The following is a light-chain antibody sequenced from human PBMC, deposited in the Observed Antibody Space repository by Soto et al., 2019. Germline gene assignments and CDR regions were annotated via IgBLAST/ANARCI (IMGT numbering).Light chain of an antibody. CDR2: GAS. J-gene: IGKJ1*01. V-gene: IGKV3-15*01. Sequence: EIVMTQSPATLSVSPGERATLSCRASQSVSSNLAWYQQKPGQAPRLLIYGASTRATGIPARFSGSGSGTEFTLTSSSLQSEDVAVYYCQQYGTWWTFGQGTKVEIK. CDR1: QSVSSN. CDR3: QQYGTWWT.